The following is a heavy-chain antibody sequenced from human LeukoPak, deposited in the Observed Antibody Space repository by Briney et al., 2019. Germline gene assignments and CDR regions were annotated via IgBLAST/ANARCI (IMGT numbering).Heavy chain of an antibody. J-gene: IGHJ5*02. V-gene: IGHV1-46*03. Sequence: GASVKVSCKASGYTFTSYYMHWVRQAPGQGLEWMGIINPSGGSTSYAQKFQGRVTMTRDTYTSTVYMELSSLRSEDTAVYYCARDTAGTYSWNWFDPWGQGTLVTVSS. CDR3: ARDTAGTYSWNWFDP. D-gene: IGHD1-1*01. CDR1: GYTFTSYY. CDR2: INPSGGST.